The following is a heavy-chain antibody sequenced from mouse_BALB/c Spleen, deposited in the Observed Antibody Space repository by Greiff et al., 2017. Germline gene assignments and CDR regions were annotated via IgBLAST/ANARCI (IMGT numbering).Heavy chain of an antibody. CDR1: GYTFTNYW. V-gene: IGHV1-63*02. J-gene: IGHJ4*01. CDR2: IYPGGGYT. CDR3: ARGGDYDGYAMDY. Sequence: QVQLQQSGAELVRPGTSVKISCKASGYTFTNYWLGWVKQRPGHGLEWIGDIYPGGGYTNYNEKFKGKATLTADTSSSTAYMQLSSLTSEDSAVYFCARGGDYDGYAMDYWGQGTSVTVSS. D-gene: IGHD2-4*01.